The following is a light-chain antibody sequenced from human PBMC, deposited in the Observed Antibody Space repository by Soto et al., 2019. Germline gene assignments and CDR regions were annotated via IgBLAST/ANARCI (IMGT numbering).Light chain of an antibody. CDR2: AAS. V-gene: IGKV1-9*01. Sequence: DIQLTQSPSFLSASVGDRVTITCRASQGISSYLAWYQQKPGKAPKLLIYAASTLQSGVPSRFSGSGSGTEFTLTISNLQPEDFATYYCQPLDRYSTFGQGKRLEIQ. CDR1: QGISSY. J-gene: IGKJ5*01. CDR3: QPLDRYST.